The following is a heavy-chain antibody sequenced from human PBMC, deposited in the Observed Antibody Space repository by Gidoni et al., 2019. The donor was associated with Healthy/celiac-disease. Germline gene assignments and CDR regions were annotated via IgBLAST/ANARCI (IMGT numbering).Heavy chain of an antibody. CDR3: ARHYLTGYLIDY. Sequence: QVQLQESGPGLVKPSETLSLTCTVSGGSISSYYWSWIRQPPGKGLEWIGYIYYSGSTNYNPSLKSRVTISVDTSKNQFSLKLSSVTAADTAVYYCARHYLTGYLIDYWGQGTLVTVSS. V-gene: IGHV4-59*08. CDR1: GGSISSYY. J-gene: IGHJ4*02. D-gene: IGHD3-9*01. CDR2: IYYSGST.